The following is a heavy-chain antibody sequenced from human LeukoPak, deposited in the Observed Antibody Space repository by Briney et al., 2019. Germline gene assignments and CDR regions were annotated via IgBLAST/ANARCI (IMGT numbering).Heavy chain of an antibody. CDR1: GFTFSSYA. Sequence: QTGGSLRLSCAASGFTFSSYAMSWVRQAPGKGLEWVSAISGSGGSTYYADSVKGRFTISRDNSKNTLYLQMNSLRAEDTAVYYCAKVMGEFWYSSSYYFDYWGQGTLVTVSS. V-gene: IGHV3-23*01. D-gene: IGHD6-6*01. J-gene: IGHJ4*02. CDR2: ISGSGGST. CDR3: AKVMGEFWYSSSYYFDY.